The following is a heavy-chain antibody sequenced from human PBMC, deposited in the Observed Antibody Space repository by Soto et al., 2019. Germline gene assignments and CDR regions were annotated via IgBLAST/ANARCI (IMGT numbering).Heavy chain of an antibody. Sequence: PGESLKICCKGSVYSSTSYWIGWVRQMPGKGLEWMGIIYPGDSDTRYSPSFQGQVTTSADKSISTAYLQWSSLKASDTAMYYCARHDPFHYTVDMDVWGQGTTVTVSS. J-gene: IGHJ6*02. CDR2: IYPGDSDT. V-gene: IGHV5-51*01. CDR1: VYSSTSYW. D-gene: IGHD4-17*01. CDR3: ARHDPFHYTVDMDV.